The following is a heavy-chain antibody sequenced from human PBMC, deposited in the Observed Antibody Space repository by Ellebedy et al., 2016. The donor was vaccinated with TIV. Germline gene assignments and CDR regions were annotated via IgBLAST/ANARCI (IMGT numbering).Heavy chain of an antibody. CDR1: GFTFSSYG. CDR3: AKDLVLELLWFGELLNPAFDY. V-gene: IGHV3-30*02. CDR2: IRYDGSNK. J-gene: IGHJ4*02. Sequence: PGGSLRLSCAASGFTFSSYGMHWVRQAPGKGLEWVAFIRYDGSNKYYADSVKGRFTISRDNSKNTLYLQMNSLRAEDTAVYYCAKDLVLELLWFGELLNPAFDYWGQGTLVTVSS. D-gene: IGHD3-10*01.